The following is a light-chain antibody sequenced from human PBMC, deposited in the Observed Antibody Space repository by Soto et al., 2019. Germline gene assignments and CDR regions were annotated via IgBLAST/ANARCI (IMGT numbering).Light chain of an antibody. CDR1: QTISIW. CDR2: DAS. Sequence: DIQMTQSPSTLSASVGDRVTITCRASQTISIWLAWYQQKPGKAPNLLIYDASTLESGVPSRFSGSGSGTEFTLTISSLQSEDFALYYCQQYNNWPPVTFGQGTRLEIK. CDR3: QQYNNWPPVT. V-gene: IGKV1-5*01. J-gene: IGKJ5*01.